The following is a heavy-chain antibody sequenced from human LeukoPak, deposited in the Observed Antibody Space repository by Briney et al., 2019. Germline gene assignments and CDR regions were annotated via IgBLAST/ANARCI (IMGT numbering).Heavy chain of an antibody. Sequence: PSETLSLTCAVYGGSFSGYYWSRIRQPPGKGLEWIGEINHSGSTNYNPSLKSRVTISVDTSKNQFSLKLNSVTAADTAVYYCARGRTPANDAFDIWGQGTMVTVSS. D-gene: IGHD1-14*01. V-gene: IGHV4-34*01. CDR3: ARGRTPANDAFDI. J-gene: IGHJ3*02. CDR1: GGSFSGYY. CDR2: INHSGST.